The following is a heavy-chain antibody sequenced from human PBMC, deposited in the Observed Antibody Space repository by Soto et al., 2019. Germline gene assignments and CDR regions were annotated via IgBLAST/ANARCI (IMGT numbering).Heavy chain of an antibody. D-gene: IGHD3-16*01. CDR3: ASWRGGAYYYYAMDV. V-gene: IGHV4-31*03. J-gene: IGHJ6*02. CDR1: GGPISSGDYY. Sequence: SETLSLTCTVSGGPISSGDYYWNWIRQHPGKGPEWIGYMYYSGNTYYNPSLKSRVTISVDTSKNQFSLNLSSVTAADTAVYYCASWRGGAYYYYAMDVWGQGTTVTVSS. CDR2: MYYSGNT.